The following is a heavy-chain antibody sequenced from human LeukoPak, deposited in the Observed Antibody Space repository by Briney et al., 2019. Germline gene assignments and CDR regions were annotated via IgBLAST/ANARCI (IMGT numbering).Heavy chain of an antibody. V-gene: IGHV3-48*03. CDR3: AREAPGTFDI. Sequence: PGGSLRLSCAASAFTFSSYEMNWVRQAPGKGLEWVSYISSSGSTIYYADSVKGRFTISRDNAKNSLYLQMNSLRAEDTAVYYCAREAPGTFDIWGQGTMVTVSS. CDR1: AFTFSSYE. CDR2: ISSSGSTI. D-gene: IGHD6-13*01. J-gene: IGHJ3*02.